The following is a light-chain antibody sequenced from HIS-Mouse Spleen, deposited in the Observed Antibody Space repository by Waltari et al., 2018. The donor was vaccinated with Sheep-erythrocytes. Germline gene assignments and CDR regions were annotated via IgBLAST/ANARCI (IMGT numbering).Light chain of an antibody. J-gene: IGLJ2*01. CDR1: ALPNKY. CDR3: YSTDSSGNGV. CDR2: EDS. V-gene: IGLV3-10*01. Sequence: SYELTQPPSVSVSPGETARTTCSGAALPNKYAYWYQQKSGQAPVLVIYEDSKRPSGIPERFSGSSSGTMATLTISGAQVEDEADYYCYSTDSSGNGVFGGGTKLTVL.